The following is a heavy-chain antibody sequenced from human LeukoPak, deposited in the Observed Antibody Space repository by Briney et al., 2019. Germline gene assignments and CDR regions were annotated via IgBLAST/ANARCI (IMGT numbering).Heavy chain of an antibody. CDR1: GGSISSYY. V-gene: IGHV4-4*07. Sequence: SETLSLTCTVSGGSISSYYWSWIRQPAGKGLEWIGRIYASGTTNYNPSLKSRVTMSVDTSKNQFSLKLSSVTAADTAAYYCAGNVLRFLEWSPGFDYWGQGTLVTVSS. CDR3: AGNVLRFLEWSPGFDY. D-gene: IGHD3-3*01. J-gene: IGHJ4*02. CDR2: IYASGTT.